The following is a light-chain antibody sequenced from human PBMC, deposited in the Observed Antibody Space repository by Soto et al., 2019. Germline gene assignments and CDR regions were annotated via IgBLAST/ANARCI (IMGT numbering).Light chain of an antibody. Sequence: QSVLTQPPSASGTPGQRVTISCSGSSSNIGRNTVNWYQQLPGTAPKLLIYSNNQRPSGVPDRFSGSKSGTSASLAISGLQSEDEADSYCAAWDDSLNGRVVFGGGTKLTVL. CDR2: SNN. CDR1: SSNIGRNT. J-gene: IGLJ2*01. CDR3: AAWDDSLNGRVV. V-gene: IGLV1-44*01.